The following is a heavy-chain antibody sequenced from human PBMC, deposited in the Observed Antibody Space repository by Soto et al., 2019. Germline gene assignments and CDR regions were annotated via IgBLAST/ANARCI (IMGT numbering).Heavy chain of an antibody. Sequence: QVQLVQSGAEAKQSGASVKVSCKASGYDFTAYDINWVRQASGQGLEWMGWMNPINGATGTARRFQGRVSLSRNTATGTAYLDLTSLRSDDTAVYYCGRGPSPRAPAGGTPYYYAMDVWGQGTTVTVSS. D-gene: IGHD6-13*01. J-gene: IGHJ6*02. V-gene: IGHV1-8*02. CDR3: GRGPSPRAPAGGTPYYYAMDV. CDR1: GYDFTAYD. CDR2: MNPINGAT.